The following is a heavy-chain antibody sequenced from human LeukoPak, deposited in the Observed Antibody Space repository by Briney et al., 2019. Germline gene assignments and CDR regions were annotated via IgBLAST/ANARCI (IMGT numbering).Heavy chain of an antibody. V-gene: IGHV4-39*01. J-gene: IGHJ4*02. D-gene: IGHD6-13*01. CDR3: ARSMSSTYYY. CDR1: GGSISSSLYH. CDR2: IYYTGTT. Sequence: SETLSLTCTVSGGSISSSLYHWGWIRQSPGKNLEWLGSIYYTGTTHYNPSLKSRVTISVDTSKNQFSLNLSSVTAADTAVYYCARSMSSTYYYWGQGTLVTVSS.